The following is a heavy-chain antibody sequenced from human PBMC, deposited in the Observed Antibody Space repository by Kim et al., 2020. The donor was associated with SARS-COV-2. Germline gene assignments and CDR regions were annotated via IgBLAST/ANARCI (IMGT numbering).Heavy chain of an antibody. CDR1: GGSFSGFY. D-gene: IGHD3-10*01. Sequence: SETLSLTCAVYGGSFSGFYWSWIRQPPGRGLEWIGEINHSGRTNYNPSLKSRVTISVDTSKNQFSLKLTSVTAANTAIYYCARRLSNPSGSGSHDCDLWGQGTLVTVSS. J-gene: IGHJ4*02. CDR3: ARRLSNPSGSGSHDCDL. CDR2: INHSGRT. V-gene: IGHV4-34*01.